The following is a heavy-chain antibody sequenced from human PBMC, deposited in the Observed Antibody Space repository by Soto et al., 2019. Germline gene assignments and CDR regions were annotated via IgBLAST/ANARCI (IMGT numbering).Heavy chain of an antibody. CDR2: IYYSGST. CDR1: GGSISSYY. V-gene: IGHV4-59*01. J-gene: IGHJ5*02. Sequence: SETLSLTCTVSGGSISSYYWSWIRQPPGKGLEWIGYIYYSGSTNYNPSLKSRVTISVDTSKNQFSLKLSSVTAADTAVYYCAREGEVNWFDPRGQGTLXTVSS. CDR3: AREGEVNWFDP.